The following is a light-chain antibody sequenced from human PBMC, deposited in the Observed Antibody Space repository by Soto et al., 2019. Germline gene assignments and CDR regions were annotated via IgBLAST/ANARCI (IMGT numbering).Light chain of an antibody. Sequence: EIVMTQSPATLSVSPGDRATLFCMASQSILSNLAWYHQRPGQAPRLLIYAASSRATGVPARFSGAESGTDFTLTISSLQSEDSAVYYCQQYSDWPLSFGQGTKVDIK. V-gene: IGKV3-15*01. J-gene: IGKJ1*01. CDR2: AAS. CDR3: QQYSDWPLS. CDR1: QSILSN.